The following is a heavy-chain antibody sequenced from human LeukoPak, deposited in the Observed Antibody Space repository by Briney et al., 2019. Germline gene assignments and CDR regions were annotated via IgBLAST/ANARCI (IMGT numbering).Heavy chain of an antibody. CDR1: GGSISSHY. V-gene: IGHV4-59*11. CDR3: ARGLAPDYDFWSGYYAYYYYYYMDV. CDR2: IYYSGST. J-gene: IGHJ6*03. Sequence: PSETLSLTCTVSGGSISSHYWSWIRQPPGKGLEWIGYIYYSGSTNYNPSLKSRVTISVDTSKNQFSLKLSSVTAADTAVYYCARGLAPDYDFWSGYYAYYYYYYMDVWGKGTTVTVSS. D-gene: IGHD3-3*01.